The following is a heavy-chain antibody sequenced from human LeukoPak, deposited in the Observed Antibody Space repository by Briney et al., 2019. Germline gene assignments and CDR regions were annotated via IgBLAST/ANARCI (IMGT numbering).Heavy chain of an antibody. CDR2: IYYSGST. Sequence: SETLSLTCAVYGGSFSSYYWSWIRQPPGKGLEWIGYIYYSGSTNYNPSLKSRVTISVDTSKNQFSLKLSSVTAADTAVYYCARHVGLRGVYSSSPGWLDPWGQGTLVTVSS. CDR1: GGSFSSYY. J-gene: IGHJ5*02. V-gene: IGHV4-59*08. D-gene: IGHD6-6*01. CDR3: ARHVGLRGVYSSSPGWLDP.